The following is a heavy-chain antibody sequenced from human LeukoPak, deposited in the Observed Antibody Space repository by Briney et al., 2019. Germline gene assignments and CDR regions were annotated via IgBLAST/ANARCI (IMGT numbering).Heavy chain of an antibody. CDR2: ISSSSSTI. J-gene: IGHJ4*02. CDR3: ARDHTDSYYYGSGSYYFDY. CDR1: GFTFSSYS. V-gene: IGHV3-48*01. Sequence: PGGSLRLSCAASGFTFSSYSMNWVRQAPGKGLKWVSYISSSSSTIYYADSVKGRFTISRDNAKNSLYLQMNSLRAEDTAVYYCARDHTDSYYYGSGSYYFDYWGQGTLVTVSS. D-gene: IGHD3-10*01.